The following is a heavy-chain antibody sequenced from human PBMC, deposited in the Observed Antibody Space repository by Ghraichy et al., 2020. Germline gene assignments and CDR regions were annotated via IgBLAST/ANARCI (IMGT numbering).Heavy chain of an antibody. Sequence: ASVKVSCTASGFMFSSYGLSWVRQAPGQGLEWMGWISANNGHTNYAEKFQHRVTMTTDMSTSTAYMELRSLRSDDTAVYYCARPIAVSGHFFDFWGQGTLVADSS. J-gene: IGHJ4*02. CDR1: GFMFSSYG. CDR2: ISANNGHT. CDR3: ARPIAVSGHFFDF. D-gene: IGHD6-19*01. V-gene: IGHV1-18*01.